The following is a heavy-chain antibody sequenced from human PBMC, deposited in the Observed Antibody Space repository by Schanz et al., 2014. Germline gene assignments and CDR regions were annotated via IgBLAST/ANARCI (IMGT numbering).Heavy chain of an antibody. CDR2: ISASGGST. J-gene: IGHJ6*02. V-gene: IGHV3-23*04. CDR1: GFTFSSYA. D-gene: IGHD2-15*01. CDR3: AKARRKSNCSGGRCFHCSYYGMDV. Sequence: EVQLVESGGGLVKPGGSLRLSCAASGFTFSSYAMSWVRQAPGKGLEWVSTISASGGSTYYADSVKGRFTISRDNSKNILYLQMNSLRAEDTAVYYCAKARRKSNCSGGRCFHCSYYGMDVWGQGTTVTVSS.